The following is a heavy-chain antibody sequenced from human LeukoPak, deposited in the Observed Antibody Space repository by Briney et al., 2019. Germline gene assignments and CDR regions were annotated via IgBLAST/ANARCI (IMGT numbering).Heavy chain of an antibody. CDR2: ISYDGSNK. J-gene: IGHJ6*03. Sequence: PGGSLRLSCAASGFTFSSYAMHWVRQAPGKGLEWVAVISYDGSNKYYADSVKGRFTISRDNSKNTLYLQMNSLRAEDTAVYYCAKDWAVTTSYYYYYMDVWGKGTTVTVSS. CDR3: AKDWAVTTSYYYYYMDV. CDR1: GFTFSSYA. V-gene: IGHV3-30-3*01. D-gene: IGHD4-17*01.